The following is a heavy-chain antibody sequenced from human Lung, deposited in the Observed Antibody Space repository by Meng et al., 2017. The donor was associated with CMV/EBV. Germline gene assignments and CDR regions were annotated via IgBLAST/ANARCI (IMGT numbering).Heavy chain of an antibody. CDR3: ARTQSYYGAGTYNWFDL. J-gene: IGHJ5*02. Sequence: PLTSYDINWGRQANGQGLEWMGWMKPDSGQTGYAKKFQGRVSFTRNTSMRTAYIELSSLRSEDTAVYFCARTQSYYGAGTYNWFDLWGQGTLVTVSS. CDR1: PLTSYD. V-gene: IGHV1-8*01. D-gene: IGHD3-10*01. CDR2: MKPDSGQT.